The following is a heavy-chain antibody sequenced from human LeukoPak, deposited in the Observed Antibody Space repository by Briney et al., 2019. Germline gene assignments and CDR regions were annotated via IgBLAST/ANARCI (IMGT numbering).Heavy chain of an antibody. Sequence: GRSLTPSCAAYAFTFTSLGMSWVRQAPGRGLEWVSSLSSTGSKTYYEDSVKGRYTVSRDNSKSTLYLQMDSVRVEDTAVYYCAKIAVTGLGYFDYWGQGTLVTVSS. CDR3: AKIAVTGLGYFDY. D-gene: IGHD6-19*01. CDR2: LSSTGSKT. V-gene: IGHV3-23*01. CDR1: AFTFTSLG. J-gene: IGHJ4*02.